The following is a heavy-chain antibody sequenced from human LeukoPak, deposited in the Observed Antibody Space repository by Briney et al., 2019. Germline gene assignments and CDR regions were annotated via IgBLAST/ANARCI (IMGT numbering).Heavy chain of an antibody. D-gene: IGHD2-2*01. V-gene: IGHV4-59*12. CDR2: IYYSGST. Sequence: PSETLSLTCTVSGDSLSSYYWSWIRQPPGKGLEWIGYIYYSGSTNYSPSLKSRVTISMDTSKNQFSLKLSSVTAADTAVYYCARDQVVPAAMEYYYYMDVWGQGTTVTVSS. CDR1: GDSLSSYY. J-gene: IGHJ6*03. CDR3: ARDQVVPAAMEYYYYMDV.